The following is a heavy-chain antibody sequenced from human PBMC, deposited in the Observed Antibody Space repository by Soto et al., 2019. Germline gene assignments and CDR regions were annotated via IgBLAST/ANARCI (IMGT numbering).Heavy chain of an antibody. CDR2: IIPIFGTA. CDR3: AREGGAGAAAGPYYYYGMDV. D-gene: IGHD6-13*01. Sequence: SVKVSCKASGGTFSSYAISWVRQAPGQGLEWMGGIIPIFGTANYAQKFQGRVTITADKSTSTAYMELSSLRSEDTAVYYCAREGGAGAAAGPYYYYGMDVWGQGTTVTVSS. J-gene: IGHJ6*02. CDR1: GGTFSSYA. V-gene: IGHV1-69*06.